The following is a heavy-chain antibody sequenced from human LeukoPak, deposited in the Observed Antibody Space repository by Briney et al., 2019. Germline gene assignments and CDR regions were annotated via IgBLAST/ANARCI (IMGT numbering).Heavy chain of an antibody. CDR3: ASLPRITMIVVTY. J-gene: IGHJ4*02. V-gene: IGHV3-48*01. Sequence: GGSLRLSCAAPGFSFSSYSMNWVRQAPGKGLEWVSYISSSSSTIYYADSVKGRFTISRDNAKNSLYLQMNSLRADDTAVYYCASLPRITMIVVTYWGQGTLVTVSS. CDR2: ISSSSSTI. CDR1: GFSFSSYS. D-gene: IGHD3-22*01.